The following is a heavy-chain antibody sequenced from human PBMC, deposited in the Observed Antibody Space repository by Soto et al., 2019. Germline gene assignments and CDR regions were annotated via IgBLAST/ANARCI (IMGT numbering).Heavy chain of an antibody. V-gene: IGHV1-8*02. CDR3: GTHQYQQQLVN. D-gene: IGHD1-1*01. CDR1: GYTFQTYD. Sequence: ASVKVSCKASGYTFQTYDIIWVRQATGQGLEWMGWVTPNSSGTVYAQKFQGRVTMTRDTSISTAYMELSSLRSDDTALYYCGTHQYQQQLVNWGQGTLVTVSS. CDR2: VTPNSSGT. J-gene: IGHJ4*02.